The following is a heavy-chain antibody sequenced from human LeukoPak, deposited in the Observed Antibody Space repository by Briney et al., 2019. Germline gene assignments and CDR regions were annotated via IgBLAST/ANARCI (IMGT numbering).Heavy chain of an antibody. CDR3: ARDGVGFDY. V-gene: IGHV4-59*01. Sequence: PSETLSLTCTVSGGSISSYYWSWIRQPPGKELEWIGYIYYSGSTNYNPSLKSRVTISVDTSKNQFSLKLSSVTAADTAVYYCARDGVGFDYWGQGTLVTVSS. CDR2: IYYSGST. CDR1: GGSISSYY. D-gene: IGHD3-16*01. J-gene: IGHJ4*02.